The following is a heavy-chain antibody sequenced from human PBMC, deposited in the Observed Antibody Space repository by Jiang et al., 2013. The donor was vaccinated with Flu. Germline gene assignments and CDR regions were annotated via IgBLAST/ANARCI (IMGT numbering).Heavy chain of an antibody. CDR2: INPSGGST. CDR3: ARARYYYDSSGPYPEEPLYYFDY. CDR1: GYTFTSYY. V-gene: IGHV1-46*03. D-gene: IGHD3-22*01. J-gene: IGHJ4*02. Sequence: VSCKASGYTFTSYYMHWVRQAPGQGLEWMGIINPSGGSTSYAQKFQGRVTMTRDTSTSTVYMELSSLRSEDTAVYYCARARYYYDSSGPYPEEPLYYFDYWGQGTLVTVSS.